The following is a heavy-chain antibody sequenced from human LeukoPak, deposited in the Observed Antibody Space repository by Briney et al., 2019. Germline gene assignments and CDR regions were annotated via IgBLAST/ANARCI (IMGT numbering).Heavy chain of an antibody. V-gene: IGHV4-39*01. Sequence: PSETLSLTCIVSGGSINSSSYYWGWIRQPPGKGLEWIGSIYYSGRTYYNPSLKSRVTISVDTSRNQFSLKLSSVTAADTAVYYCARRGGANWFDPWGQGTLVTVSS. CDR2: IYYSGRT. J-gene: IGHJ5*02. D-gene: IGHD3-16*01. CDR3: ARRGGANWFDP. CDR1: GGSINSSSYY.